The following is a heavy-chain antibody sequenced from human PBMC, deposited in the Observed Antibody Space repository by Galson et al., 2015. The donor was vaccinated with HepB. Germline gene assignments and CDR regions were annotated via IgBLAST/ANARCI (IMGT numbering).Heavy chain of an antibody. CDR2: ISAYNGNT. CDR3: ARDRAVAVRETPVFDY. D-gene: IGHD1-14*01. CDR1: GYTFTSYG. V-gene: IGHV1-18*01. Sequence: SVKVSCKASGYTFTSYGISWVRQAPGQGLEWMGWISAYNGNTNYAQKFQDRVTMTTDTSTSTAYMELRSLRSDDTAVYYCARDRAVAVRETPVFDYWGQGSLVTVSS. J-gene: IGHJ4*02.